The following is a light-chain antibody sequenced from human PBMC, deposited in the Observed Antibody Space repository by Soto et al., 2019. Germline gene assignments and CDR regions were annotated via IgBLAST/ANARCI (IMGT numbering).Light chain of an antibody. J-gene: IGKJ5*01. Sequence: IRMTQSPSSRSASTGDSVTITCRASQTIMTYLNWYQLKQGKPPRLLIYAASSLQSGVPSRFRGSGSGTDFTLSFSRLQPEDFQTYYCQQANSFPSTFGQGTRLEIK. CDR1: QTIMTY. V-gene: IGKV1-39*01. CDR2: AAS. CDR3: QQANSFPST.